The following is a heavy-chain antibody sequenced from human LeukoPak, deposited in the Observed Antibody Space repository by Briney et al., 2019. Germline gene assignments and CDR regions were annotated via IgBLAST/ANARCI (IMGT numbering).Heavy chain of an antibody. V-gene: IGHV3-48*03. CDR2: IDSSGSNI. CDR3: ARTKEMASISYFDS. CDR1: GFTFSSYE. J-gene: IGHJ4*02. D-gene: IGHD5-24*01. Sequence: GGSLRLTCAASGFTFSSYEMNWVRQAPGKGLEWVSYIDSSGSNIHYADSVKGRFTISRDNAKNSLYLQMNSLRAEDTAVYYCARTKEMASISYFDSWGQGTLVTVSS.